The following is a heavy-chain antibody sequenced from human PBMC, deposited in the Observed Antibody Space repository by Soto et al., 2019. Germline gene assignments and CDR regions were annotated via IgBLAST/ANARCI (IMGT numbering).Heavy chain of an antibody. CDR3: ARARLLFVTPPPVAYNWFDP. V-gene: IGHV1-69*13. D-gene: IGHD3-3*01. CDR1: GGTFSSYA. Sequence: GASVKVSCKASGGTFSSYAISWVRQAPGRGLEWMGGIIPIFGTANYAQKFQGRVTITADESTSTAYMELSSLRSGDTAVYYCARARLLFVTPPPVAYNWFDPWGQGTLVTVSS. J-gene: IGHJ5*02. CDR2: IIPIFGTA.